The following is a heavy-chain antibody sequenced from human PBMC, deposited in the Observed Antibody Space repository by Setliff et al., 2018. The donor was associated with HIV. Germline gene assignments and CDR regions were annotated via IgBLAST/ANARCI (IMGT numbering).Heavy chain of an antibody. CDR1: AGSITSYY. Sequence: PSETLSLTCTVSAGSITSYYWSWIRQPPGKGLEWIGYIYTSGSTNYNPSLKSRVTISLATSKNQFSLRLSSVTAADTAVYYCVRAGYCNSATCYFSGWFDPWGPGMLVTVSS. D-gene: IGHD2-2*01. CDR2: IYTSGST. J-gene: IGHJ5*02. V-gene: IGHV4-4*08. CDR3: VRAGYCNSATCYFSGWFDP.